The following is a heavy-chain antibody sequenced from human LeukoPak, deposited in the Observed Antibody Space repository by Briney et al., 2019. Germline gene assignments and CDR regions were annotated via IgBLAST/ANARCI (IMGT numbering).Heavy chain of an antibody. CDR1: GFTVSSNY. Sequence: GGSLRLSCAASGFTVSSNYMSWVCQAPGKGLEWVSVIYSGGSTYYADSVKGRFTISRDNSKNTLYLQMNSLRAEDTAVYYCARDRGSGSYYVAFDYWGQGTLVTVSS. CDR3: ARDRGSGSYYVAFDY. CDR2: IYSGGST. V-gene: IGHV3-53*01. D-gene: IGHD1-26*01. J-gene: IGHJ4*02.